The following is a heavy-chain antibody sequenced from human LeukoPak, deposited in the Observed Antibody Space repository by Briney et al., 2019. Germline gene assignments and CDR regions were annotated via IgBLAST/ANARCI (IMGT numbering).Heavy chain of an antibody. Sequence: GGSLRLSCAASGFTFSSYGIHWVRQAPGKGLEWVAVISHDGSNNYYADSVKGRFTISRDNAKNSLYLQMNSLRAEDTAVYYCARDAGYSSSFDYWGQGTLVTVSS. CDR3: ARDAGYSSSFDY. D-gene: IGHD6-6*01. V-gene: IGHV3-30*03. CDR2: ISHDGSNN. CDR1: GFTFSSYG. J-gene: IGHJ4*02.